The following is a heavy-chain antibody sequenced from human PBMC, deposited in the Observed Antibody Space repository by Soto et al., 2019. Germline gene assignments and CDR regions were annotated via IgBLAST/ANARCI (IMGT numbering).Heavy chain of an antibody. CDR2: IVVGGGNT. V-gene: IGHV1-58*01. CDR3: AASYDSSGYYWAY. D-gene: IGHD3-22*01. J-gene: IGHJ4*02. Sequence: QMQLVQSGPEVKKPGTSVKVSCKASGFTFTSSAVQWVRQARGQRLEWIGWIVVGGGNTNYAQKFQERVTITRDMSTSTAYMELSSLRSEDTAVYYCAASYDSSGYYWAYWGQGTLVTVSS. CDR1: GFTFTSSA.